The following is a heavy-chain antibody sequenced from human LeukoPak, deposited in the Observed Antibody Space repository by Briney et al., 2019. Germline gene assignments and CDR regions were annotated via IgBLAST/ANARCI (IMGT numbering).Heavy chain of an antibody. CDR3: ARSGFCSSKSCEYYFDY. V-gene: IGHV3-64*01. J-gene: IGHJ4*02. CDR2: VSSDGGRA. D-gene: IGHD2-2*01. CDR1: GFTFSTYT. Sequence: GGSLRLSCAASGFTFSTYTMHWVRQAPGKGLEYVSAVSSDGGRADYANTVKGRFSISRDNSKKMLYLQMGSLRAEDTAVYYCARSGFCSSKSCEYYFDYWGQGTLVTVSS.